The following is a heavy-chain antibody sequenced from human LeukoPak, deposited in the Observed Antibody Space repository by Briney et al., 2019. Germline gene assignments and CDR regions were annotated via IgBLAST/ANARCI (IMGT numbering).Heavy chain of an antibody. CDR2: ISAYNGNT. Sequence: ASLKVSCKASGYTFTSYGISWVRQAPGQGLEWMGWISAYNGNTNYAQKLQGRVTMTTDTSTSTAYMELRSLRSDDTAVYYCARDPYSSSWYNWFDPWGQRTLVTVSS. V-gene: IGHV1-18*01. CDR1: GYTFTSYG. J-gene: IGHJ5*02. D-gene: IGHD6-13*01. CDR3: ARDPYSSSWYNWFDP.